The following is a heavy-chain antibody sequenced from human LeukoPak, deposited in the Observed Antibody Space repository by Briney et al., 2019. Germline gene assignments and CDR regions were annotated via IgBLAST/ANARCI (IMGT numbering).Heavy chain of an antibody. Sequence: GGSLRLSCAASGFTFSSYWMYWVRQDPGKGLVWVSRINNDGSSKNYADSVKGRFTISRDNAKNSLYLQMNSLRAEDTAVYYCARVAYYYGSGSGPYGMDVWGQGTTVTVSS. CDR2: INNDGSSK. CDR1: GFTFSSYW. D-gene: IGHD3-10*01. CDR3: ARVAYYYGSGSGPYGMDV. J-gene: IGHJ6*02. V-gene: IGHV3-74*01.